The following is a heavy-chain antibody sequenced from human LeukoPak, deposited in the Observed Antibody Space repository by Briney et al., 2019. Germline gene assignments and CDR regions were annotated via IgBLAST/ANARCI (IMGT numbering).Heavy chain of an antibody. J-gene: IGHJ4*02. CDR2: ISASGGST. CDR1: GFTFSSYA. Sequence: GGSLRLSCAASGFTFSSYAMSWVRQAPGRGLEWVSGISASGGSTYYADSVKGRFTISRDNSKNTLYLQMNSLRAEDTAVYYFAKASGYVLYYFDYWGQGTLVTVSS. D-gene: IGHD5-12*01. V-gene: IGHV3-23*01. CDR3: AKASGYVLYYFDY.